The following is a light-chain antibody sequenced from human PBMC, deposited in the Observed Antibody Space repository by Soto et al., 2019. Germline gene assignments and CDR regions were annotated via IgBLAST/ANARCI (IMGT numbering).Light chain of an antibody. CDR2: KAS. CDR1: QGISSW. CDR3: QQYNSYSA. Sequence: DIQMTQSPSTLSASVGDRVTISCRASQGISSWLAWYQQKPGKAPKLLIYKASSLESGVPSRFSGSGSGTEFTLTISSLQPDHLATYYCQQYNSYSAFGQGTKVEIK. V-gene: IGKV1-5*03. J-gene: IGKJ1*01.